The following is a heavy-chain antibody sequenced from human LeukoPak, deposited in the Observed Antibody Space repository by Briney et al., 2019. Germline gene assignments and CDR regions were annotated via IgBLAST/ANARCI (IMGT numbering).Heavy chain of an antibody. Sequence: GASVKVSCKASGGTFSSYAISWVRQAPGQGPEWMGGIIPIFGTANYAQKFQGRVTITADKSTSTAYMELSSLRSADTAVYYCARGLERGGNYYYYYMDVWGKGTTVTVSS. CDR1: GGTFSSYA. CDR3: ARGLERGGNYYYYYMDV. CDR2: IIPIFGTA. D-gene: IGHD1-1*01. J-gene: IGHJ6*03. V-gene: IGHV1-69*06.